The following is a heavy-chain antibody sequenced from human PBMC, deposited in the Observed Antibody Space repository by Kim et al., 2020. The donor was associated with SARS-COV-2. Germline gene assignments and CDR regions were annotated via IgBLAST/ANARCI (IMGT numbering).Heavy chain of an antibody. Sequence: GGSLRLSCAASGFTFSSYSMNWVRQAPGKGLEWVSYISSSSSTIYYADSVKGRFTISRDNAKNSLYLQMNSLRDEDTAVYYCARDLLNGDYEFPYYYYGMDVWGQGTTVTVSS. CDR1: GFTFSSYS. J-gene: IGHJ6*02. V-gene: IGHV3-48*02. CDR3: ARDLLNGDYEFPYYYYGMDV. CDR2: ISSSSSTI. D-gene: IGHD4-17*01.